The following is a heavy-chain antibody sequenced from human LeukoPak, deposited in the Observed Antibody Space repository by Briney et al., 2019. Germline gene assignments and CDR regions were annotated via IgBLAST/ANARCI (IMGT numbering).Heavy chain of an antibody. Sequence: SETLSLTCTVSGGSISSYYWSWIRQPAGKGLEWIGRIYTSGSTNYNPSLKSRVTLSVDTSKNQFSLKLSSVTAADTAVYYCARDVPYQLHGGWFDPWGQGTLVTVSS. D-gene: IGHD2-2*01. CDR2: IYTSGST. V-gene: IGHV4-4*07. CDR3: ARDVPYQLHGGWFDP. CDR1: GGSISSYY. J-gene: IGHJ5*02.